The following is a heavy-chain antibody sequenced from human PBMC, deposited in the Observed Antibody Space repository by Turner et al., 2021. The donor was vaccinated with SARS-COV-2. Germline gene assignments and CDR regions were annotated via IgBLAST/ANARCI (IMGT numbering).Heavy chain of an antibody. CDR3: ASTYYDILTGYRAY. CDR2: IIPIFGTA. Sequence: QVQLVQSGAEVKKPGSSVKVSCKASAGTFSNYAIHWVRQAPGQGLEWMGGIIPIFGTANYAQKFQGRVTITADKSTSTAYMELSSLRSEDTAVYYCASTYYDILTGYRAYWGQGTLVTVSS. V-gene: IGHV1-69*06. CDR1: AGTFSNYA. D-gene: IGHD3-9*01. J-gene: IGHJ4*02.